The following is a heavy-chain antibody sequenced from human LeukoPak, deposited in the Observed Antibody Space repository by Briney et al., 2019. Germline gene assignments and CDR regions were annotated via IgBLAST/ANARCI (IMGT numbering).Heavy chain of an antibody. CDR1: GYTFTSYD. CDR3: ATLDGSGSYYGSYYFDY. J-gene: IGHJ4*02. V-gene: IGHV1-8*02. CDR2: MNPNSGNT. Sequence: ASVKVSCKASGYTFTSYDINWVRQATGQGLEWMGWMNPNSGNTGYAQKFQGRVTMTEDTSTDTAYMELSSLRSEDTAVYYCATLDGSGSYYGSYYFDYWGQGTLVTVSS. D-gene: IGHD3-10*01.